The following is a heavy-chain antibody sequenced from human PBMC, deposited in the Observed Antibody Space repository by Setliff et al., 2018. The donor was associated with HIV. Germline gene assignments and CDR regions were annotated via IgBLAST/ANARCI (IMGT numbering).Heavy chain of an antibody. D-gene: IGHD6-6*01. CDR3: VRAEYSSSSDWFAP. V-gene: IGHV4-31*03. CDR2: SDYNGRT. Sequence: SETLSLTCTVSGGSISTGGYYWSWIRQQPGKGLEWIGYSDYNGRTYYNPSLKSRVTISLDTSKNQFSLKLRSVTAADAAVYYCVRAEYSSSSDWFAPWGQGALVTVSS. J-gene: IGHJ5*02. CDR1: GGSISTGGYY.